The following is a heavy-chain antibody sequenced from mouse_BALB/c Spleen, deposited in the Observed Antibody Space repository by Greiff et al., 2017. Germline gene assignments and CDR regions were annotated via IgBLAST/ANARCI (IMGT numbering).Heavy chain of an antibody. D-gene: IGHD1-1*01. J-gene: IGHJ3*01. CDR1: GFTFSDYY. CDR2: ISDGGSYT. CDR3: ARGDYGRDWFAY. Sequence: EVQRVESGGGLVKPGGSLKLSCAASGFTFSDYYMYWVRQTPEKRLEWVATISDGGSYTYYPDSVKGRFTISRDNAKNNLYLQMSSLKSEDTAMYYCARGDYGRDWFAYWGQGTLVTVSA. V-gene: IGHV5-4*02.